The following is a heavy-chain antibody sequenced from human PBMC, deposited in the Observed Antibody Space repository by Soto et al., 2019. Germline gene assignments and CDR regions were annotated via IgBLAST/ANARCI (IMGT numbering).Heavy chain of an antibody. D-gene: IGHD2-2*02. CDR3: AKDREYCSSTSCYTFFDY. J-gene: IGHJ4*02. CDR2: ISYDGSNK. CDR1: GFTFSSYG. V-gene: IGHV3-30*18. Sequence: QVQLVESGGGAVQPGRSLRLSCAASGFTFSSYGMHWVRQAPGKGLEWVAVISYDGSNKYYADSVKGRFTISRDNSKNTLYLQMNSLRAEDTAVYYCAKDREYCSSTSCYTFFDYWGQGTLVTVSS.